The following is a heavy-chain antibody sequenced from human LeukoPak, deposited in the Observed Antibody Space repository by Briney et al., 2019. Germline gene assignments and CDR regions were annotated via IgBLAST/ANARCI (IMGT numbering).Heavy chain of an antibody. CDR3: ARAGGGYYDFWSGYYTPFFGY. Sequence: SETLSLTCAVYGGSFSGYYWSWIRQPPGKGLEWIGEINHSGSTNYNPSLKSRVTISVDTSKNQFSLKLSSVTAADTAVCYCARAGGGYYDFWSGYYTPFFGYWGQGTLVTVSS. V-gene: IGHV4-34*01. J-gene: IGHJ4*02. CDR1: GGSFSGYY. CDR2: INHSGST. D-gene: IGHD3-3*01.